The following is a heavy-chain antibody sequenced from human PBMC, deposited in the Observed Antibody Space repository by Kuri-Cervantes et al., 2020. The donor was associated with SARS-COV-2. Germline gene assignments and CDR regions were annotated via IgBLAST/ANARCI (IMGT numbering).Heavy chain of an antibody. CDR2: IYHSGST. J-gene: IGHJ5*02. D-gene: IGHD3-22*01. Sequence: GSLRLSCTVSDGSISNYYWSWIRQPPGKGLEWIGYIYHSGSTNYNPSLNSRVTISIDTSKNQFALRLSTGTAADTAVYYCARGGTYYYDRSGFDWFDPWGQGTLVTVSS. CDR3: ARGGTYYYDRSGFDWFDP. CDR1: DGSISNYY. V-gene: IGHV4-59*01.